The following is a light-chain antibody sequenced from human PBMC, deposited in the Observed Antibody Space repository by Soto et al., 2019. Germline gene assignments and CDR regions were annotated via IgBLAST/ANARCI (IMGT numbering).Light chain of an antibody. Sequence: EIVMMQSPATLSVSPGGGATLSCRASQNVRSNLAWYQQRPGQAPRLLIYGASTRATGIPTRFSGSGSGTEFTLTISSLQSEDFAVYYCQQYTNWRTFGQGTKVEIK. CDR3: QQYTNWRT. CDR2: GAS. CDR1: QNVRSN. J-gene: IGKJ1*01. V-gene: IGKV3-15*01.